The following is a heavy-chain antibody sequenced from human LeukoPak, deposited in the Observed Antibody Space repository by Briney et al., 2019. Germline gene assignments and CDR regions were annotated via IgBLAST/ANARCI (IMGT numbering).Heavy chain of an antibody. Sequence: XXGGSLRLSCAASGFTFSNYWMSWVRPGPGKGLEWVANIKQDGSEKYYVASGKGRFIISRDDTKNSLYLQLNSLRAEDTAVYYCAREGLRFLEWSSYYFDYWGLGTLVTVSS. CDR3: AREGLRFLEWSSYYFDY. CDR1: GFTFSNYW. D-gene: IGHD3-3*01. CDR2: IKQDGSEK. J-gene: IGHJ4*02. V-gene: IGHV3-7*01.